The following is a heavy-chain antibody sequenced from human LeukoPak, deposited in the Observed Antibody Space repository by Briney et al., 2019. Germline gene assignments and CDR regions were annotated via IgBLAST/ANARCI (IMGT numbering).Heavy chain of an antibody. CDR3: SRLLFGGVGDY. Sequence: GGSLRLSCAASGFTFSSYSVNWVRQAPGKGLEWVSSISSSSSYIYYADSVKGRFTISRDNAKNSLYLQMNSLRAEDTAVYYCSRLLFGGVGDYWGQGTLVTVSS. D-gene: IGHD3-10*01. J-gene: IGHJ4*02. CDR2: ISSSSSYI. V-gene: IGHV3-21*01. CDR1: GFTFSSYS.